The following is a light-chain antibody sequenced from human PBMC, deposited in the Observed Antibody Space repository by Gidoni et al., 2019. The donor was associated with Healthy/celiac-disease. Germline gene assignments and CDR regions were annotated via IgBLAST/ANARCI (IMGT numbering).Light chain of an antibody. CDR1: QSISSY. CDR3: QQSYSTPRX. CDR2: AAS. Sequence: DIQMTQSPSSLSASVGDRVTITCRASQSISSYLNWYQQKPGKAPKLLIYAASSLQSGVPSRFSGTGSGTDFTLTISSLQPEDFATYYCQQSYSTPRXCXQGTKVEIK. V-gene: IGKV1-39*01. J-gene: IGKJ1*01.